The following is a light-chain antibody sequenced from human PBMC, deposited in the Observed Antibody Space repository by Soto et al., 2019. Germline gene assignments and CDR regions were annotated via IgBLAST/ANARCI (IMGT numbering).Light chain of an antibody. Sequence: EIVLTQSPCTLSLSPGERATLSCRASQSVSNNYLAWYRQKPGQAPRRLIYGASSRATGIPDRFSGSGSGTDFTLTISRLEPEDFAVYYCQQYSTSPTFGEGTRLEI. CDR3: QQYSTSPT. V-gene: IGKV3-20*01. J-gene: IGKJ5*01. CDR1: QSVSNNY. CDR2: GAS.